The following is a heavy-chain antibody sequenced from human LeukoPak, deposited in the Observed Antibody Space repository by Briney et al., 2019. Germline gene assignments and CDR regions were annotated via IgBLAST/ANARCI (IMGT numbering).Heavy chain of an antibody. D-gene: IGHD6-6*01. CDR2: IYHSGST. J-gene: IGHJ4*02. Sequence: SGTLSLTCAVSGGSISSRNWWSWVRQPPGQGLEWIGEIYHSGSTNYNPSLKTRVTISVDTSKNQFSLKLSSVTAADTAVYYCARGRVSWYFDYWGQGTLVTVSS. CDR3: ARGRVSWYFDY. CDR1: GGSISSRNW. V-gene: IGHV4-4*02.